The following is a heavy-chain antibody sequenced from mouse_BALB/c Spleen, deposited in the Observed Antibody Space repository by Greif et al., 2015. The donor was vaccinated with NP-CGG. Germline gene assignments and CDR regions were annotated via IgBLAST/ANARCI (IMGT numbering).Heavy chain of an antibody. CDR1: GYTFTSYW. Sequence: QVQLQQSGAELVKPGASVKLSCKASGYTFTSYWMHWVKQRPGQGLEWIGEINPSNGRTNYNEKFKSKATLTVDKSSSTAYMQLSSLTSEDSAVYYCARITTVAYAMDYWGQGTSVTVSS. CDR3: ARITTVAYAMDY. D-gene: IGHD1-1*01. J-gene: IGHJ4*01. CDR2: INPSNGRT. V-gene: IGHV1S81*02.